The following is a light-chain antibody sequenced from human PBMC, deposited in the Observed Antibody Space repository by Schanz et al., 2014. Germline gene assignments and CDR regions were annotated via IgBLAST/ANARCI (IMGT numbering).Light chain of an antibody. V-gene: IGLV1-44*01. J-gene: IGLJ3*02. CDR2: SNN. Sequence: QSVLTQPPSASGTPGQRVTISCSGSSSNIGSNNVNWYQQLPGTAPKLLIYSNNQRPSGVPDRFSGSKSGTSASLAISGLQSEDEADYYCQSYDSSLSGWVFGGGTKVTVL. CDR3: QSYDSSLSGWV. CDR1: SSNIGSNN.